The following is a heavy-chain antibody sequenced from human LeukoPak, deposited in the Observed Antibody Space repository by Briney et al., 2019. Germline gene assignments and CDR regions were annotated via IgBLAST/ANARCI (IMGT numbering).Heavy chain of an antibody. V-gene: IGHV3-74*01. CDR3: AELGITMIGGV. Sequence: GGSLRLSCAASGFTFSSYWMHWVRQAPGKGLVWVSRINRDGSTTNYADSVKGRFTISRDNAKNTLYLQMNSLIAEDTAVYYCAELGITMIGGVWGKGTTVTISS. CDR2: INRDGSTT. D-gene: IGHD3-10*02. J-gene: IGHJ6*04. CDR1: GFTFSSYW.